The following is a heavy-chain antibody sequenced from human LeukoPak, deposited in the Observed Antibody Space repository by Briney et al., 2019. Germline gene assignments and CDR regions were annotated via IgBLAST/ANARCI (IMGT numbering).Heavy chain of an antibody. D-gene: IGHD6-19*01. J-gene: IGHJ4*02. CDR2: IYYSGST. CDR1: GGSISSYY. CDR3: AYSSGSTFDY. V-gene: IGHV4-59*01. Sequence: SETLSLTCTVSGGSISSYYWSWIRQPPGKGLEWIGYIYYSGSTNYNPSLKSRVTISVDTPKNQFSLKLSSVTAADTAVYYCAYSSGSTFDYWGQGTLVTVSS.